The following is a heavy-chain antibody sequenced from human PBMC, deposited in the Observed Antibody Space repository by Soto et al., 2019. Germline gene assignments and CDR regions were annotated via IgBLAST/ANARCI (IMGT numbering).Heavy chain of an antibody. CDR3: PEPPICAWQGRACGMAV. CDR2: IIPIFGTA. V-gene: IGHV1-69*13. CDR1: VGTFSSYA. J-gene: IGHJ6*02. D-gene: IGHD1-26*01. Sequence: GASVKVSCKASVGTFSSYAISWVRQAPGQGLEWMGGIIPIFGTANYAQKFQGRVTITADESTSTAYMEVSSLRSGDRAVYLWPEPPICAWQGRACGMAVWAQGTTVTVS.